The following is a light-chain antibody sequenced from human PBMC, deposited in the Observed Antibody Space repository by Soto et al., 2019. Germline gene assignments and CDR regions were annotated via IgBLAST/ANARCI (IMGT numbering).Light chain of an antibody. J-gene: IGKJ1*01. CDR1: QSISSW. CDR3: QQYNSYWT. Sequence: DMQMTQSPSTLSASVGDRVTITCRASQSISSWLAWYQQKAGKAPKLLIYDASSLESGVPSRFSGSGSGTEFTLTISSLQPDDFATYYCQQYNSYWTFGQGTKVDI. CDR2: DAS. V-gene: IGKV1-5*01.